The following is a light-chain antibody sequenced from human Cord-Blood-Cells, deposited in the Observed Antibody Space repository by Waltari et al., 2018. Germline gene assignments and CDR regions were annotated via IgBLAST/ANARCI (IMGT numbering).Light chain of an antibody. CDR3: QQYNSYST. J-gene: IGKJ1*01. CDR1: QNIRSW. CDR2: KAS. V-gene: IGKV1-5*03. Sequence: DIQMTQSPSTLSASVGDRVTIPCRASQNIRSWLAWYQQKPGKAPKLLIYKASSLESGVPSRFSGSGSGTEFTLTISSLQPDDFATYYCQQYNSYSTFGQGTKVEIK.